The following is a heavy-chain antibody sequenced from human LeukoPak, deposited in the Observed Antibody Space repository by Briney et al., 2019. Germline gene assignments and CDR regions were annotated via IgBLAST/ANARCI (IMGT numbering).Heavy chain of an antibody. D-gene: IGHD1-26*01. CDR2: ISWNSGSI. Sequence: PGRSLRLSCAASGFTFDDYAMHWVRQAPGKGLEWDSGISWNSGSIGYADSVKGRFTISRDNAKNSLYLQMNSLRAEDTALYYCAKDMEWELTYYFDYWGQGTLVTVSS. J-gene: IGHJ4*02. CDR1: GFTFDDYA. CDR3: AKDMEWELTYYFDY. V-gene: IGHV3-9*01.